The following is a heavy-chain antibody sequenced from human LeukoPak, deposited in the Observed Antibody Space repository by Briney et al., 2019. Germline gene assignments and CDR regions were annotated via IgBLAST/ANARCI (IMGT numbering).Heavy chain of an antibody. CDR1: GFTFSSYS. J-gene: IGHJ6*02. D-gene: IGHD5-24*01. CDR3: ARDGRADFPDGSCYYYYGMDV. CDR2: ISSSSYI. Sequence: GGSLRLSCAASGFTFSSYSMNWVRQAPGKGLEWVSSISSSSYIYYADSVKGRFTVSRDNAKNSLYLQMNSLRAEDTAVYYCARDGRADFPDGSCYYYYGMDVWGQGTTVTVSS. V-gene: IGHV3-21*01.